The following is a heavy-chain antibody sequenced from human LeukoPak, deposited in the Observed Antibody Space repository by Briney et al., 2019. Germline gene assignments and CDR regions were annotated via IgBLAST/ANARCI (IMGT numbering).Heavy chain of an antibody. CDR2: ISSSSSTI. V-gene: IGHV3-48*01. Sequence: PGGSLRLSCAASGFTFSSYSMNWVRQAPGKGLEWVSYISSSSSTIYYADSVKGRFTISRDNAKNSLYLQMNSLRAEDTAVYYCARDGMDGVPAAFIPHYNWFDPWGQGTLVTVSS. J-gene: IGHJ5*02. CDR3: ARDGMDGVPAAFIPHYNWFDP. CDR1: GFTFSSYS. D-gene: IGHD2-2*01.